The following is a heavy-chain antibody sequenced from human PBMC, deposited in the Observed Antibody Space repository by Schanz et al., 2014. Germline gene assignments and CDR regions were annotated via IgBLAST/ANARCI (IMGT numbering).Heavy chain of an antibody. Sequence: EVQLVESGGGLVQPGGSLRLSCAASGFSVGNKYMNWVRQAPGKGLEWVSFIYIGGNTYYADSVKGRFTISRDNSKNTLYIQMNSLRAEDPAVYYCARGGPADYFDDWGQGTLVTVSS. J-gene: IGHJ4*02. V-gene: IGHV3-66*01. CDR1: GFSVGNKY. CDR2: IYIGGNT. CDR3: ARGGPADYFDD.